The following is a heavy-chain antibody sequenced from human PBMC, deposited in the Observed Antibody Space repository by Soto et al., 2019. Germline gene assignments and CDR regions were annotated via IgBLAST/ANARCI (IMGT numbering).Heavy chain of an antibody. CDR2: IIPIFGTA. J-gene: IGHJ5*02. V-gene: IGHV1-69*06. CDR1: GGTFSSYA. Sequence: SSVKVSCKASGGTFSSYAISWVRQAPGQGLEWMGGIIPIFGTANYAQKFQGRVTITADKSTSTAYMELSSLRSEDTAVYYCARDSEYYDILTGQSRSRFDPWGQGTLVTVSS. D-gene: IGHD3-9*01. CDR3: ARDSEYYDILTGQSRSRFDP.